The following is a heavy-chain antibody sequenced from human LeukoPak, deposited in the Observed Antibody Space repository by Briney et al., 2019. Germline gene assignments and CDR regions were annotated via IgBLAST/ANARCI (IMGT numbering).Heavy chain of an antibody. CDR3: AKEVGPHPPGIWIDF. Sequence: GGSLRLSCAASGFTFNNYAMSWVRQAPGKGLEWVSDINGSGGETYYAASVKGRVTISRDNSENTVYLQMNSLRAEDTAVYYCAKEVGPHPPGIWIDFWGQGTLVTVSS. CDR1: GFTFNNYA. CDR2: INGSGGET. J-gene: IGHJ4*02. D-gene: IGHD1-26*01. V-gene: IGHV3-23*01.